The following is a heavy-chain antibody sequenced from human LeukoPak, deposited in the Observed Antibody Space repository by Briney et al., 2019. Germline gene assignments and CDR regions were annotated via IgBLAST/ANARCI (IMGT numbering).Heavy chain of an antibody. D-gene: IGHD4-23*01. CDR1: GYSISSGYY. V-gene: IGHV4-38-2*01. CDR2: IYHSGST. Sequence: SETLSLTCAVSGYSISSGYYWGWIRQPPGKGPEWIGSIYHSGSTYYNPSLKSRVTISVDTSKNQFSLKLSSVTAADTAVYYCSRLGRTVARDYYYYMDVWGKGTTVTVSS. CDR3: SRLGRTVARDYYYYMDV. J-gene: IGHJ6*03.